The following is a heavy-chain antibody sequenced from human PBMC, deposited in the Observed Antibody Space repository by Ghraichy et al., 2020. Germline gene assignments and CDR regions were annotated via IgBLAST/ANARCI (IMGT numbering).Heavy chain of an antibody. CDR2: IYYSGST. V-gene: IGHV4-39*01. Sequence: SETLSLTYTVSGGSISSSSYYWGWIRQPPGKGLEWIGSIYYSGSTYYNPSLKSRVTISVDTSKNQFSLKLSSVTAADTAVYYCARLRGGWFTPNWFDPWGQGTLVTVSS. J-gene: IGHJ5*02. CDR1: GGSISSSSYY. CDR3: ARLRGGWFTPNWFDP. D-gene: IGHD2-15*01.